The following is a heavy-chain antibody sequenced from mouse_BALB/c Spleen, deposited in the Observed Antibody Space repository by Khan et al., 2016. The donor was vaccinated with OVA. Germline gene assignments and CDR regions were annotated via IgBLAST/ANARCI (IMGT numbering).Heavy chain of an antibody. Sequence: EVKPLESGPGLVKPSQSLSLTCTVTGFSITSGYAWNWIRQFPGNKLEWMGYISYSGGTSYNPSLKSRISITRDTSKNQFFLQLNSVTTEDTATYYCARGNYYGYYFDYWGQGTPLTVSS. D-gene: IGHD1-1*01. V-gene: IGHV3-2*02. CDR2: ISYSGGT. CDR3: ARGNYYGYYFDY. CDR1: GFSITSGYA. J-gene: IGHJ2*01.